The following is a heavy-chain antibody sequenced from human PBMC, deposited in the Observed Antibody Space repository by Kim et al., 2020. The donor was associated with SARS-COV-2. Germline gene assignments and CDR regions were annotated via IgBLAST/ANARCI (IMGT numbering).Heavy chain of an antibody. CDR3: ARADSGPYYYYGMDV. V-gene: IGHV3-21*01. J-gene: IGHJ6*02. CDR1: GFTFSSYS. D-gene: IGHD6-19*01. Sequence: GGSLRLSCAASGFTFSSYSMNWVRQAPGKGLEWVSSISSSSSYIYYADSVKGRFTISRDNAKNSLYLQMNSLRAEDTAVYYCARADSGPYYYYGMDVWGQGTTVTVSS. CDR2: ISSSSSYI.